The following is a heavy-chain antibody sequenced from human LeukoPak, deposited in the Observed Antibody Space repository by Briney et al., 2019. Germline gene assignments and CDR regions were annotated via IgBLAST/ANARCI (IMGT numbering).Heavy chain of an antibody. CDR1: GFTFSSYG. Sequence: PGGSLRLSCAASGFTFSSYGMDWVRQAPGKGLEWVAFIRYDGSNKYYADSVKGRFTIPRDNSKNTLYLQMNSLRAEDTAVYYCAKDRRASYTAMVMDYWGQGTPVTVSS. J-gene: IGHJ4*02. CDR2: IRYDGSNK. CDR3: AKDRRASYTAMVMDY. V-gene: IGHV3-30*02. D-gene: IGHD5-18*01.